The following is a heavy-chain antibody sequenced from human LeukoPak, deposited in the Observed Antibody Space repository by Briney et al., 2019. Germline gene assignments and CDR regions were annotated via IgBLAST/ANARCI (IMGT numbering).Heavy chain of an antibody. V-gene: IGHV3-43*02. CDR1: GFTFDDHA. Sequence: PGGSLRLSCAASGFTFDDHAMHWVRQAPGKGLEWVSLIGNDGSTKYADSVKGRFTISRGSSKNSLYLEMHSLRTEDTDLYYCAGQTKYYYGSGSYWTAFDIWGQGTMVTVSS. J-gene: IGHJ3*02. CDR2: IGNDGST. CDR3: AGQTKYYYGSGSYWTAFDI. D-gene: IGHD3-10*01.